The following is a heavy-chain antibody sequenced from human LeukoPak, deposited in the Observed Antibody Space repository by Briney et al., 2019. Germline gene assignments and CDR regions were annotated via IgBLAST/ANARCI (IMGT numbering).Heavy chain of an antibody. Sequence: SETLSLTCTVSGGSISSGGYYWSWIRQHPGKGPEWIGYIYYSGSTYYNPSLKSRVTISVDTSKNQFSLKLSSVTAADTAVYYCARRSADRYSYVDYWGQGTLVTVSS. CDR1: GGSISSGGYY. J-gene: IGHJ4*02. CDR2: IYYSGST. D-gene: IGHD3-9*01. V-gene: IGHV4-31*03. CDR3: ARRSADRYSYVDY.